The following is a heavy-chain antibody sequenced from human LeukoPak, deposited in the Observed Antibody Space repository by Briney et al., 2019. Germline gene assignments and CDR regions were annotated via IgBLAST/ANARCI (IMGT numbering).Heavy chain of an antibody. D-gene: IGHD3-22*01. J-gene: IGHJ4*02. CDR1: GGSVNRGTFF. CDR3: ARSPSGYRFDS. V-gene: IGHV4-61*01. Sequence: PSETLSLTCAVSGGSVNRGTFFWTWIRKPPGKGLEWIGYISNSGSTNYHPSFKSRVTISSDTSKTQFTLKLTSVTAADTAVYFCARSPSGYRFDSWGQGTLVTVSS. CDR2: ISNSGST.